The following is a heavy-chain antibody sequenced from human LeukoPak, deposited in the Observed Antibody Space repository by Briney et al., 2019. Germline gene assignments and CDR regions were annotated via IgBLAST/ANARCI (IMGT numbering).Heavy chain of an antibody. CDR1: GFTFSSYA. Sequence: GGSLRLYCAASGFTFSSYAMSWVRQAPGKGREWVSAISGSGGSTYYADSVKGRFTISRDNSKNTLYLQMNSLGAEDTAVYYCAKSMVPRDHFDYWGQGTLVTVSS. J-gene: IGHJ4*02. CDR3: AKSMVPRDHFDY. V-gene: IGHV3-23*01. D-gene: IGHD4/OR15-4a*01. CDR2: ISGSGGST.